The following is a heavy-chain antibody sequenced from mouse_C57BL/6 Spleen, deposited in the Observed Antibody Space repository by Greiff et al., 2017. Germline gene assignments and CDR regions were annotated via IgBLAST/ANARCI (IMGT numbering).Heavy chain of an antibody. V-gene: IGHV1-55*01. J-gene: IGHJ2*01. CDR2: IYPGSGST. D-gene: IGHD3-1*01. CDR1: GYTFTSYW. Sequence: QVQLQQPGAELVKPGASVKMSCKASGYTFTSYWITWVKQRPGQGLVWIGDIYPGSGSTNYNEKFKSKATLTVDTSSSTAYMQLSSLPSEDSAVYYCARSGGAYFDYWGQGTTLTVSS. CDR3: ARSGGAYFDY.